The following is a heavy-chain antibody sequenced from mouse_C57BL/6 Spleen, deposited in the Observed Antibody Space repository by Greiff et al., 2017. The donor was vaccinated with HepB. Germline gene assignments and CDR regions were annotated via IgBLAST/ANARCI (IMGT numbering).Heavy chain of an antibody. CDR1: GYSFTGYY. J-gene: IGHJ3*01. CDR2: INPSTGGT. V-gene: IGHV1-42*01. CDR3: ARPQGV. D-gene: IGHD3-1*01. Sequence: VQLQQSGPELVKPGASVKISCKASGYSFTGYYMNWVKQSPEKSLEWIGEINPSTGGTTYNQKFKAKATLTVDKSSSTAYMQLKSLTSEDSAVYYCARPQGVWGQGTLVTVSA.